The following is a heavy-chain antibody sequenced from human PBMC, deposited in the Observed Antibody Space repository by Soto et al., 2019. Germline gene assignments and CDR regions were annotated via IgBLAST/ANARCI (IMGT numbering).Heavy chain of an antibody. CDR3: ARPHSSWYYYGMDV. CDR2: IYYSGST. D-gene: IGHD6-13*01. J-gene: IGHJ6*02. Sequence: PSETLSLTCTVSGGSISSSSYYWGWIRQPPGKGLEWIGSIYYSGSTYYKTYLKSRVTISVDTSKNQYSLKLSSVTAADTAVYYCARPHSSWYYYGMDVWGQGTTVT. V-gene: IGHV4-39*01. CDR1: GGSISSSSYY.